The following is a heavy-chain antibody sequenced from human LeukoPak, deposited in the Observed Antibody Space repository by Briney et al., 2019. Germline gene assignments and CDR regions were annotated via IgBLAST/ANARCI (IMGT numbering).Heavy chain of an antibody. V-gene: IGHV3-48*01. CDR2: ISTSSSTK. Sequence: GGSLRLSCAASGFTFTTYSMNWVRQAPGKGLEWVSYISTSSSTKYYANSVKGRFTISRDNAQSSLYLQMNSLRVEDTAVYYCARAFGSGSQRWGLDYWGQGTLVTVSS. J-gene: IGHJ4*02. CDR3: ARAFGSGSQRWGLDY. CDR1: GFTFTTYS. D-gene: IGHD3-10*01.